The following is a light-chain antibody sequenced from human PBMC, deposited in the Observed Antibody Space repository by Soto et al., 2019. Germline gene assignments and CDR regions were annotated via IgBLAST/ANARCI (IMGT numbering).Light chain of an antibody. CDR1: QSVGSN. CDR2: GES. V-gene: IGKV3-15*01. J-gene: IGKJ2*01. CDR3: QQYSNWPFT. Sequence: EIVMTQSPATLSVSPGERVTLSCRASQSVGSNLAWYQQKPGQVPRLLIYGESSRATGIPTTFSGSGSGAEFTLTISSLQSEDFAIYCCQQYSNWPFTFGQGTKLEIK.